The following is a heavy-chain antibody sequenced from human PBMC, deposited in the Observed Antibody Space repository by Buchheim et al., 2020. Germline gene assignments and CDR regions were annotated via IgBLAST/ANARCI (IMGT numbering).Heavy chain of an antibody. V-gene: IGHV1-2*04. J-gene: IGHJ6*02. Sequence: QVQLVQSGAEVKKPGASVKVSCKASGYTFTGYYMHWVRQAPGQGLEWMGWINPNSGGTNYAQKFQGWVTMTRDTSISTAYMELSRLRSDDTAVYYCARSKYSSGWYGGYYYYGMDVWGQGTT. D-gene: IGHD6-19*01. CDR3: ARSKYSSGWYGGYYYYGMDV. CDR1: GYTFTGYY. CDR2: INPNSGGT.